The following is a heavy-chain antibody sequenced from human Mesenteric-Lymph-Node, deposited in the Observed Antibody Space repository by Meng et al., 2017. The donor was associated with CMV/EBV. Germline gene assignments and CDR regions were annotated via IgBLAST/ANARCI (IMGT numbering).Heavy chain of an antibody. CDR3: ARDLGGSYLYSFDY. CDR1: GVSVRSGNYY. V-gene: IGHV4-61*01. J-gene: IGHJ4*02. Sequence: SGVSVRSGNYYWSWIRQSPGKGLEWIGYVYYSGDTTYNPSLWSRVTLSVDTSKNQFFLNLSSVTAADTAVYYCARDLGGSYLYSFDYWGQGTLVTVSS. D-gene: IGHD1-26*01. CDR2: VYYSGDT.